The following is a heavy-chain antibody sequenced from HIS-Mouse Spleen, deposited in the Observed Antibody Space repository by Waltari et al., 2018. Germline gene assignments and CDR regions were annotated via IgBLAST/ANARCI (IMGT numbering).Heavy chain of an antibody. CDR2: IWYDGSNK. CDR3: AKDRSPYSSSWYTL. CDR1: GFTFSSYG. D-gene: IGHD6-13*01. Sequence: QVQLVESGGGVVQPGRSLRLSCAASGFTFSSYGMHWVRQAPGKGLEWVAVIWYDGSNKYYADSVKGRFTISRDNSKNTLYLQMNSLRAEDTAVYYCAKDRSPYSSSWYTLWGQGTLVTVSS. V-gene: IGHV3-33*06. J-gene: IGHJ4*02.